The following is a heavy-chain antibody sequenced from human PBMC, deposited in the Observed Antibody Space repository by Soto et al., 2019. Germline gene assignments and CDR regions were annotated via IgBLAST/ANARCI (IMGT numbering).Heavy chain of an antibody. D-gene: IGHD1-20*01. CDR1: GSPFTSYA. CDR2: INAGNGNT. Sequence: ASEEVSCKASGSPFTSYAMHWVRQAPGQRLEWMGWINAGNGNTKYSQKFQGRVTITRDTSASTAYMELSSMRSEDTAVYYCARAGSGITGTTYAFDIWGPGTMVTV. V-gene: IGHV1-3*01. J-gene: IGHJ3*02. CDR3: ARAGSGITGTTYAFDI.